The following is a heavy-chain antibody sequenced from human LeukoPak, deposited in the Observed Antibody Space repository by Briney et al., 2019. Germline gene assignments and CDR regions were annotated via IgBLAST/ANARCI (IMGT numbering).Heavy chain of an antibody. J-gene: IGHJ4*02. CDR2: IIPIFGTA. CDR3: AFDVWGSYRYARLGY. Sequence: SVKVSCKASGGTFSSYAISWVRQAPGQGLKWMGGIIPIFGTANYAQKFQGRVTITADKSTSTAYMELSSLRSEDTAVYYCAFDVWGSYRYARLGYWGQGTLVTVSS. V-gene: IGHV1-69*06. D-gene: IGHD3-16*02. CDR1: GGTFSSYA.